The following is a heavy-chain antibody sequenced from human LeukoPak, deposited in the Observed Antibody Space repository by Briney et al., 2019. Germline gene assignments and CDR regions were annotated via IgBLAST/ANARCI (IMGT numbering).Heavy chain of an antibody. J-gene: IGHJ4*02. D-gene: IGHD6-13*01. V-gene: IGHV5-51*01. Sequence: GESLKISCKGSGYSFTSYWIGWVRQMPGKGLEWMGVIYPGDSDTRYSPSFQGQVTISADKSITTAYLQWSSLKASDTAMYYCARGARGGYSSTWYDYWGQGTLVTVSS. CDR1: GYSFTSYW. CDR3: ARGARGGYSSTWYDY. CDR2: IYPGDSDT.